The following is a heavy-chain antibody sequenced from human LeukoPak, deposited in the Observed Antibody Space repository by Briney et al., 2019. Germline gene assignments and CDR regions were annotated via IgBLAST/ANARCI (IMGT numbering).Heavy chain of an antibody. CDR1: GFTFDDYA. Sequence: PGRSLRLSCAASGFTFDDYAMHWVRQAPGKGLEGVSGISWNSGSIGYADSVKGRFTISRDNAKNSLYLQMNSLRAEDTALYYCAKDSSYYDTSGLFDYWGQGTLVTVSS. D-gene: IGHD3-22*01. CDR2: ISWNSGSI. V-gene: IGHV3-9*01. CDR3: AKDSSYYDTSGLFDY. J-gene: IGHJ4*02.